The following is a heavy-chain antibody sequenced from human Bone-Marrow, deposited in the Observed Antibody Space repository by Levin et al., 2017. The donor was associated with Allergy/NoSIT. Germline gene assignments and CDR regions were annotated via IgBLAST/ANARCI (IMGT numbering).Heavy chain of an antibody. CDR2: ISYDGATT. CDR1: GFTFTSFA. V-gene: IGHV3-30-3*01. CDR3: AKDGLRFGELLLDPYYFAS. Sequence: GGSLRLSCAASGFTFTSFAMHWVRQAPGKGLEWLAIISYDGATTFYADSVQGRFTISRDNSNNLVFLQLNSLSAEDTAGYFCAKDGLRFGELLLDPYYFASWGQGTLLTVSS. D-gene: IGHD3-10*01. J-gene: IGHJ4*02.